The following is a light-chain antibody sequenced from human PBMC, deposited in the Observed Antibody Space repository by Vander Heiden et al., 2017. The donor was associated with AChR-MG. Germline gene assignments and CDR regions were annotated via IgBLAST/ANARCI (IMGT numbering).Light chain of an antibody. Sequence: DIQMTQSPSSLSASVGDRVTITCQASQDIRRFLNWYQQKPVKAPTVLIYDASNLQMGVPSRFSGSGSGTDFTFTISSLHPEDIASYYCQQDYKLHRWRFGQGTKVEI. CDR2: DAS. CDR1: QDIRRF. J-gene: IGKJ1*01. V-gene: IGKV1-33*01. CDR3: QQDYKLHRWR.